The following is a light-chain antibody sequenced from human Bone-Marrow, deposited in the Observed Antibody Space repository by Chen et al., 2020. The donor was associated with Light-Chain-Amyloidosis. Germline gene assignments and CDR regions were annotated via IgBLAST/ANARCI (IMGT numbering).Light chain of an antibody. Sequence: SSELTQPPSVSVSPGQPARISCSGDTLSKQYRYWYQQKAGRVPAVVIYKDSERPSGGPQRFSGASSGTTVTLTISGVQAEEEADYYCQSVDMSGPYVVFGGGTKLTVL. J-gene: IGLJ2*01. CDR3: QSVDMSGPYVV. CDR1: TLSKQY. CDR2: KDS. V-gene: IGLV3-25*02.